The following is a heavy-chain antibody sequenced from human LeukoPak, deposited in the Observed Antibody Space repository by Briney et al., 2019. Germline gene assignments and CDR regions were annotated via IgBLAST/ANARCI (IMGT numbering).Heavy chain of an antibody. CDR1: GYSFTSCS. J-gene: IGHJ3*02. CDR3: ARHRQTRIAVAGVAFDI. V-gene: IGHV5-51*01. D-gene: IGHD6-19*01. CDR2: IYPGDSDT. Sequence: GESLKISCKGSGYSFTSCSIGWVRQMPGKGLEWVGFIYPGDSDTRYSLSFQGQVTISADKSTSTAYLQWSSLKASDTAMYYCARHRQTRIAVAGVAFDIWGQGRMVTVSS.